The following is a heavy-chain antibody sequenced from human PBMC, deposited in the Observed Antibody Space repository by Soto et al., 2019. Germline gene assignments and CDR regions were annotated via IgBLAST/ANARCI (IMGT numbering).Heavy chain of an antibody. CDR1: GFTFSSYG. Sequence: PGGSLRLSCAASGFTFSSYGMHWVRQAPGKGLEWVAVISYDGSNKYYADSVKGRFTISRDNSKNTLYLQMNSLRAEDTAVYYCAKVVSSGWYFYYYYGMDVWGQGTTVTVSS. V-gene: IGHV3-30*18. D-gene: IGHD6-19*01. CDR3: AKVVSSGWYFYYYYGMDV. J-gene: IGHJ6*02. CDR2: ISYDGSNK.